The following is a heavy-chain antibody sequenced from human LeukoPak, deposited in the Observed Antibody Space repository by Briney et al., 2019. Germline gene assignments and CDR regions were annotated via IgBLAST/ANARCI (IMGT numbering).Heavy chain of an antibody. CDR2: ISGSGGST. J-gene: IGHJ4*02. CDR1: GFTFSSYA. D-gene: IGHD3-22*01. V-gene: IGHV3-23*01. CDR3: AKDISNYYDSSGYIGY. Sequence: TGGSLRLSCAASGFTFSSYAMSWVRQAPGKGLEWVSAISGSGGSTYYADSVKGRFTISRDNSKNTLYLQMNSLRAEDTAVYYCAKDISNYYDSSGYIGYWGQGTLVTVSS.